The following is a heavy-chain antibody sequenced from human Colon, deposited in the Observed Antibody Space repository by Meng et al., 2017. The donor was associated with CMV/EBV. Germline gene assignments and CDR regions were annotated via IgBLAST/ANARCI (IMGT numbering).Heavy chain of an antibody. Sequence: CAASGFSFSTYTMSWVRQAPGKGLEWVSRIRGSGGGTSYADSVGGRFTISRDNSENMLYLQMNSLRGEDTAVYYCAKGPSDVVTASEYWGQGTLVTVSS. CDR3: AKGPSDVVTASEY. J-gene: IGHJ4*02. V-gene: IGHV3-23*01. D-gene: IGHD2-21*02. CDR1: GFSFSTYT. CDR2: IRGSGGGT.